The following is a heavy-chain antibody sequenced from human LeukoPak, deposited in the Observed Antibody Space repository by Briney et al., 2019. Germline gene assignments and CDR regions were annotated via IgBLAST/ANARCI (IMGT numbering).Heavy chain of an antibody. CDR1: GFTFSSYA. V-gene: IGHV3-23*01. CDR2: FRGSGCST. CDR3: AKGGSGSYYRNYYYCYMDV. Sequence: GGSLRLSCAASGFTFSSYAMSWGREAPGKGLGGVSDFRGSGCSTYYANSVKGRFTTSRDNSKNTLYLQMNSLTAEDTAVYYCAKGGSGSYYRNYYYCYMDVWGKGTTVTISS. D-gene: IGHD3-10*01. J-gene: IGHJ6*03.